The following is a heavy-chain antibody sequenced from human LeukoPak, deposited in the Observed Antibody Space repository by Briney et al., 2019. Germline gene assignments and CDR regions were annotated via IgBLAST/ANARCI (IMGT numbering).Heavy chain of an antibody. CDR1: GYFISSGYY. V-gene: IGHV4-38-2*01. Sequence: SETLSLTCAVSGYFISSGYYWGWIRQPPGKGLEWIGSMYHSGSNYSIPSLKSRVTISVDTSKNQFSLKLSSVTAADTAVYYCARVVYQTTVTFYYYYYYMDVWGKGTTVTVSS. CDR2: MYHSGSN. J-gene: IGHJ6*03. D-gene: IGHD4-17*01. CDR3: ARVVYQTTVTFYYYYYYMDV.